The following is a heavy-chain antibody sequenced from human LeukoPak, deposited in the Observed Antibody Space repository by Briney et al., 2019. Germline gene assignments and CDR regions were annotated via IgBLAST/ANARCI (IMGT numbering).Heavy chain of an antibody. V-gene: IGHV4-59*12. D-gene: IGHD2-15*01. CDR3: ARETPGGYCSGGSCYSLGFDP. CDR1: GGSISSYY. Sequence: TPSETLSLTCTVSGGSISSYYWSWIRQPPGKGLEWIGYIYYSGSTNYNPSLKSRVTISVDTSKNQFSLKLSSVTAADTAVYYCARETPGGYCSGGSCYSLGFDPWGQGTLVTVSS. CDR2: IYYSGST. J-gene: IGHJ5*02.